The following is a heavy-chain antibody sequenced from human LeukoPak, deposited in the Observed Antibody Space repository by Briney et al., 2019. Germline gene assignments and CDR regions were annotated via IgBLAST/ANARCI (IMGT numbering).Heavy chain of an antibody. D-gene: IGHD4-17*01. CDR2: IYYSGST. CDR1: GGSISSGGYY. J-gene: IGHJ5*02. Sequence: PSETLSLTCTVSGGSISSGGYYWSWIRQHPGKGLEWIGYIYYSGSTNYNPSLKSRVTISVDTSKNQFSLKLSSVTAADTAVYYCARHPHDYGDHGDWFDPWGQGTLVTVSS. V-gene: IGHV4-61*08. CDR3: ARHPHDYGDHGDWFDP.